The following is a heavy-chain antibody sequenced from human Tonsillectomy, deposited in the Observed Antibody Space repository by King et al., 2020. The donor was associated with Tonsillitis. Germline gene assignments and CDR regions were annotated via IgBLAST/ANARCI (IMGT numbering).Heavy chain of an antibody. V-gene: IGHV4-59*01. D-gene: IGHD6-13*01. Sequence: VQLQESGPGLVKPSETLSLTCTVSGGSISSYYWSWIRQPPGKGLEWIGYIYYSGSTNYNPSLKSRVTISVDTSKNQFSLKLSSVTAADTAVYYCSSSSLGAFDIWGQGTTVTVSS. CDR2: IYYSGST. CDR1: GGSISSYY. J-gene: IGHJ3*02. CDR3: SSSSLGAFDI.